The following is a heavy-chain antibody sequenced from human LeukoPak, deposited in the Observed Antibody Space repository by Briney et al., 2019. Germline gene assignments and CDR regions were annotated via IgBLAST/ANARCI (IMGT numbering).Heavy chain of an antibody. CDR2: IYYSGST. V-gene: IGHV4-39*07. CDR1: GGSISSSSYY. Sequence: SETLSLTCTVSGGSISSSSYYWGWIRPPPGKGLEWIGSIYYSGSTYYNPSLKSRVTISIDTSKNQFSLKLSSVTAADTAVYYCASLFRGEWVDYWGQGTLVTVSS. CDR3: ASLFRGEWVDY. D-gene: IGHD3-16*01. J-gene: IGHJ4*02.